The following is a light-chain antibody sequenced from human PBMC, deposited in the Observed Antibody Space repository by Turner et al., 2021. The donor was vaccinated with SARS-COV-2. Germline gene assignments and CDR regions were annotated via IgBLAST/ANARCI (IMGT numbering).Light chain of an antibody. CDR1: QSVSAKN. CDR2: ATS. Sequence: EIVLTQSPGTLSLSPGERATLSRRASQSVSAKNLAWFQQKPGQAPRLLIYATSTRAAGIPDRFSGSGSGTDFTLTINRLGPQEFAMYYCEQSGNSPITFGQATRLEIK. CDR3: EQSGNSPIT. V-gene: IGKV3-20*01. J-gene: IGKJ5*01.